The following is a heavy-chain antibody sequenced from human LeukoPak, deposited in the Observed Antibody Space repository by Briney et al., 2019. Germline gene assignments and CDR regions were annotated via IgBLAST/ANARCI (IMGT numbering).Heavy chain of an antibody. CDR3: NAFSMIVVVEDY. D-gene: IGHD3-22*01. CDR1: GGSISSSSYY. J-gene: IGHJ4*02. CDR2: IYYSGST. Sequence: SETLSLTCTVSGGSISSSSYYWGWIRQPPGKGLEWIGSIYYSGSTYYNPSLKSRVTISVDTSKNQFSLKLSSVTAADTAVYYCNAFSMIVVVEDYWGQGTLVTVSS. V-gene: IGHV4-39*07.